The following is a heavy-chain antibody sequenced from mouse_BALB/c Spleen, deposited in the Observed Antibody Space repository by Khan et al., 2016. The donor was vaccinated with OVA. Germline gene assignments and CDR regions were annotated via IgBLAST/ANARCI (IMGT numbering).Heavy chain of an antibody. CDR2: INPRSGYT. Sequence: QVQLKESGAELAKPGASVKMSCKASGYTFSNYWIHWVKQRPGQGLEWIGYINPRSGYTYYYQTFNDKATLTTDKSSSTAYMKMNSLTSEDSTVYYCARDRIDYWGQGTTLTVSS. V-gene: IGHV1-7*01. CDR3: ARDRIDY. J-gene: IGHJ2*01. CDR1: GYTFSNYW.